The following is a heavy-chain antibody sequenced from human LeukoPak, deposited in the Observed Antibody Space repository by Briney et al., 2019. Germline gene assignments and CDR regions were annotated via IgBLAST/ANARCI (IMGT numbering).Heavy chain of an antibody. J-gene: IGHJ4*02. D-gene: IGHD6-19*01. CDR1: GFTFSSYG. CDR3: AKDQASSGWYYDY. V-gene: IGHV3-30*18. Sequence: GGSLRLSCAGSGFTFSSYGMHWVRQAPGKGLEWVSVISYDGSDKYYADSVKGRFTISRDNSKNTLYLQMNTMRAEDTAMYYCAKDQASSGWYYDYWGQGTLVTVSS. CDR2: ISYDGSDK.